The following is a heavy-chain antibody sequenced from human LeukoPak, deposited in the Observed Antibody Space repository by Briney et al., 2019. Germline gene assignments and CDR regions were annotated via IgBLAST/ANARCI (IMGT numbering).Heavy chain of an antibody. CDR1: GYTFTGYY. CDR2: INPSGGST. J-gene: IGHJ4*02. CDR3: ARDTTGTTPGY. Sequence: GASVKVSCKASGYTFTGYYMHWVRQAPGQGLEWMGIINPSGGSTSYARKFQGRVTMTRDTSTSTVYMELSSLRSEDTAVYYCARDTTGTTPGYWGQGTLVTVSS. D-gene: IGHD1-7*01. V-gene: IGHV1-46*03.